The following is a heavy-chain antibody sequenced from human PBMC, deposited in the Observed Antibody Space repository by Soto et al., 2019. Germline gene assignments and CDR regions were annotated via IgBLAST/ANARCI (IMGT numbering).Heavy chain of an antibody. CDR1: GFTFSSYA. J-gene: IGHJ5*02. Sequence: GGSLRLSCAASGFTFSSYAMHWVRQAPGKGLEWVAVISYDGSNKYYADSVKGRFTISRDNSKNTLYLQMNSLRAEDTAVYYCARGLRLGESTFGPWGQGTLVTVYS. CDR2: ISYDGSNK. V-gene: IGHV3-30-3*01. CDR3: ARGLRLGESTFGP. D-gene: IGHD3-16*01.